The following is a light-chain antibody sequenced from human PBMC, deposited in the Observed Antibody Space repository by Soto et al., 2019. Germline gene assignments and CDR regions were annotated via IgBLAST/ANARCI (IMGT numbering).Light chain of an antibody. Sequence: DIVMTQSPDSLTVSLGERATINCKSSQSVLYSSSNKNYLAWYQQRPGQPPKLLMYWASTRGSGVPDRFSGSGSGTDFTLTISSLQAEDVAVYYCQQYYSTPLTFGGGTKVEIK. J-gene: IGKJ4*01. CDR1: QSVLYSSSNKNY. V-gene: IGKV4-1*01. CDR2: WAS. CDR3: QQYYSTPLT.